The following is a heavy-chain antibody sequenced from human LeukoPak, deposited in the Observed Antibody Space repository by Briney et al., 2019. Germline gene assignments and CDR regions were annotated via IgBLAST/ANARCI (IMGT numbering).Heavy chain of an antibody. D-gene: IGHD1-26*01. J-gene: IGHJ4*02. CDR2: MYFGGSS. CDR3: ARGEWDLLFDY. Sequence: SETLSLTCTVSVGSISSYYWSWIRQPPGKGLEWIGYMYFGGSSNYNPSLKSRVTISVDTSKNQLSLNLNSVTAADTAVYYCARGEWDLLFDYWGQGTLVTVSS. CDR1: VGSISSYY. V-gene: IGHV4-59*01.